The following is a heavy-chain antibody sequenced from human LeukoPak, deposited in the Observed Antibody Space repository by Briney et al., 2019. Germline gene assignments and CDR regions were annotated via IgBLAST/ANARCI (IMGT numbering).Heavy chain of an antibody. CDR2: LYSGSDT. V-gene: IGHV3-53*01. J-gene: IGHJ2*01. D-gene: IGHD2-21*01. CDR1: GFSVSTSY. Sequence: PGGSLTLSSAASGFSVSTSYMNWVRQAPGKGLEWVSILYSGSDTYYSDSVKGRFTISRDDSKNILFLHMTSLKAEDTAIYYCARVGDHFHWFLDLWGRGTLVTVSS. CDR3: ARVGDHFHWFLDL.